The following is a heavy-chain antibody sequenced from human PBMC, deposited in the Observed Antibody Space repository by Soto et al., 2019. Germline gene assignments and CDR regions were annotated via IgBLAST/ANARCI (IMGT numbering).Heavy chain of an antibody. CDR3: ARDYRDFWSGYYTDYYYYGMDV. V-gene: IGHV1-69*06. J-gene: IGHJ6*02. Sequence: GASVKVSCKASGGTFSSYAISWVRQAPGQGLEWMGGIIPIFGTANYAQKFQGRVTITADKSTSTAYMELSSLRSEDTAVYYCARDYRDFWSGYYTDYYYYGMDVWGQGTTVTVSS. CDR1: GGTFSSYA. D-gene: IGHD3-3*01. CDR2: IIPIFGTA.